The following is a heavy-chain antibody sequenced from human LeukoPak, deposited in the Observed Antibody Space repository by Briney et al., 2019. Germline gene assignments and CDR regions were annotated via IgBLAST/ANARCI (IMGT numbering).Heavy chain of an antibody. CDR1: GFTFSSYG. V-gene: IGHV3-30*19. CDR2: ISYDGSNK. Sequence: GRSLRLSCAASGFTFSSYGMHWVRQAPGKGLEWVAVISYDGSNKYYADSVKGRFTISRDNSKNTLYLQMNSLRAEDTAVYYCARDRTLITPRGYFQHWGQGTLVTVSS. CDR3: ARDRTLITPRGYFQH. D-gene: IGHD3-22*01. J-gene: IGHJ1*01.